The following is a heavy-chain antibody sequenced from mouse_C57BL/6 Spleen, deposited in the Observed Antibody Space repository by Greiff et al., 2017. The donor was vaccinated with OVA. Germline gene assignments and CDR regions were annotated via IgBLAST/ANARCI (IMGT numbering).Heavy chain of an antibody. V-gene: IGHV1-64*01. CDR3: ARHYYGSKGYAMDY. D-gene: IGHD1-1*01. J-gene: IGHJ4*01. CDR2: IHPNSGST. Sequence: QVQLQQPGAELVKPGASVKLSCKASGYTFTSYWMHWVKQRPGQGLEWIGMIHPNSGSTNYNEKFKSKATLTVDKSSSTAYMQLSSLTSEDSAVYYCARHYYGSKGYAMDYWGQGTSVTVSS. CDR1: GYTFTSYW.